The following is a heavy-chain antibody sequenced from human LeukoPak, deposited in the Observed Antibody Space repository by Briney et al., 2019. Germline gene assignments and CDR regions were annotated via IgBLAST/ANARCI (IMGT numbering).Heavy chain of an antibody. CDR2: IYYSGSA. D-gene: IGHD6-19*01. CDR1: GGSISSYY. J-gene: IGHJ5*02. V-gene: IGHV4-59*08. Sequence: SETLSLTCTVSGGSISSYYWSWLRQPPGKGLEWIGYIYYSGSANYNPSLKSRVTISVDTSKNQFSLKLSSVTAADTAVYYCASTLAVAGTEGWFDPWGQGTLVTVSS. CDR3: ASTLAVAGTEGWFDP.